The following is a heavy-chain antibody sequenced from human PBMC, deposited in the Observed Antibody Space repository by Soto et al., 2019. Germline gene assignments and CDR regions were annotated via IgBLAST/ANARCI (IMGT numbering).Heavy chain of an antibody. J-gene: IGHJ6*02. D-gene: IGHD6-13*01. CDR3: ARVVAAAGTASDDYGMDV. CDR2: ISSSSSYI. V-gene: IGHV3-21*01. CDR1: GFTFSSYS. Sequence: GSLRLSCAASGFTFSSYSMNWVRQAPGKGLEWVSSISSSSSYIYYADSVKGRFTISRDNAKNSLYLQMNSLRAEDTAVYYCARVVAAAGTASDDYGMDVWGQGTTVTVSS.